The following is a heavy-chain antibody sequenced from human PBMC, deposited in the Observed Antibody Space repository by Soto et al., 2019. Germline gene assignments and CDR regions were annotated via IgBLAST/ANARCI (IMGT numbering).Heavy chain of an antibody. CDR1: GFTFSSYA. CDR3: AKFGGRAPYGMDV. D-gene: IGHD1-26*01. V-gene: IGHV3-23*01. J-gene: IGHJ6*02. CDR2: ISGSGGST. Sequence: PGGSLRLSCAASGFTFSSYAMSWVRQAPGKGLEWASAISGSGGSTYYADSVKGRFTISRDNSKNTLYLQMNSLRAEDTAVYYCAKFGGRAPYGMDVWGQGTTVTVSS.